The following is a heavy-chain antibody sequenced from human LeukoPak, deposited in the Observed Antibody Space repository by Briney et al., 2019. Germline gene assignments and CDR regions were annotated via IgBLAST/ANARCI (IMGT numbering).Heavy chain of an antibody. CDR1: GFTFSSYG. D-gene: IGHD1-1*01. J-gene: IGHJ4*02. V-gene: IGHV3-33*01. CDR3: ARGRTDTAGYFDY. Sequence: GGSLRLSCAASGFTFSSYGMHWVRQAPGKGLEWVAVIWYDGSNKYYADSVKGRFTISRDNSKNTLYLQMNSLRAEDTAVYYCARGRTDTAGYFDYWGQGTLVTVSS. CDR2: IWYDGSNK.